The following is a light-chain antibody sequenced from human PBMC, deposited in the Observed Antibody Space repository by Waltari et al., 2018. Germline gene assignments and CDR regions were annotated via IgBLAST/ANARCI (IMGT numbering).Light chain of an antibody. J-gene: IGKJ5*01. CDR2: DAS. CDR1: QSIATN. V-gene: IGKV3-15*01. CDR3: QQYNRWPPIT. Sequence: EVVMTQSPDTLSVSPGGRATLSCRASQSIATNLAWYQQRRGQAPRLLIFDASTRATSISRRFSGSGSGTEFTLTISSLQSDDSAVYYCQQYNRWPPITFGQGTRLEIK.